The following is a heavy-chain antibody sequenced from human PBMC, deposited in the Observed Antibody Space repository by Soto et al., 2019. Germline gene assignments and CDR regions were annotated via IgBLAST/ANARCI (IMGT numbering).Heavy chain of an antibody. D-gene: IGHD1-7*01. CDR1: GDSVSSNSAA. J-gene: IGHJ5*02. V-gene: IGHV6-1*01. Sequence: SETLSLTCAISGDSVSSNSAAWNWIRQSPSRGLEWLGRTYYRSKWYNDYAVSVKSRITINPDTSKNQFSLQLNSVTPEDTAVYYCARDPGFITGTTIWFDPWGQGTLVTVSS. CDR3: ARDPGFITGTTIWFDP. CDR2: TYYRSKWYN.